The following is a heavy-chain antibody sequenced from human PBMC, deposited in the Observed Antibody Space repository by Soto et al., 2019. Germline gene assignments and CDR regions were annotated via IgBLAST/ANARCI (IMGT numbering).Heavy chain of an antibody. CDR2: ISYDGSYK. CDR1: GFTFSSYG. CDR3: AKEGSVVATTPDFEY. Sequence: GGSLRLSCAASGFTFSSYGMRWVRQAPGKGLEWVAVISYDGSYKYYADSMKGRITISRDNSKNTLYVQMNSLRAEDTAVYYCAKEGSVVATTPDFEYWGQGTLVTVSS. J-gene: IGHJ4*02. D-gene: IGHD5-12*01. V-gene: IGHV3-30*18.